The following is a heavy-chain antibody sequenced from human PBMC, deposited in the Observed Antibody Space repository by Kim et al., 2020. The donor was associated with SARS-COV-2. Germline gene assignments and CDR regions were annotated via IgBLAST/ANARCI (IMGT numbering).Heavy chain of an antibody. CDR1: GYTFTSYG. CDR3: ARVRIVPPNLYCSSTSCPYYFDY. CDR2: ISAYNGNT. V-gene: IGHV1-18*04. J-gene: IGHJ4*02. D-gene: IGHD2-2*01. Sequence: ASVKVSCKASGYTFTSYGISWVRQAPGQGLEWMGWISAYNGNTNYAQKLQGRVTMTTDTSTSTAYMELRSLRSDDTAVYYCARVRIVPPNLYCSSTSCPYYFDYWGQGTLVTVSS.